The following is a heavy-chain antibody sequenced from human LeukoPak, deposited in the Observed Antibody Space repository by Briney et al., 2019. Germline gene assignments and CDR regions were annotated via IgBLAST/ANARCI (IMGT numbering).Heavy chain of an antibody. V-gene: IGHV3-7*03. Sequence: SGGSLRLSCTASGFTFSIYWMSWVRQAPGKGLEWVASIKEDGSEEHYVDSVKGRFTISRDNARNSVHVQMNSLRAEDTAVYLCARVHPGHYFDYWGQGALVTVSS. CDR1: GFTFSIYW. J-gene: IGHJ4*02. CDR2: IKEDGSEE. CDR3: ARVHPGHYFDY.